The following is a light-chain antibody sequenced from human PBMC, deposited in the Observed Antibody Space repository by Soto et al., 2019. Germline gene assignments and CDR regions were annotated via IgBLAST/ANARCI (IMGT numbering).Light chain of an antibody. V-gene: IGKV1-5*01. CDR1: QSISSW. CDR3: QQYNSYSWT. Sequence: DIQLTQSPSFLSASVGDRVTITCRASQSISSWLAWYQQKPGKAPKLLIYDASSLESGVPSRFSGSGSGTEFTLTISSLQPDDFATYYCQQYNSYSWTFGQGTKVEIK. CDR2: DAS. J-gene: IGKJ1*01.